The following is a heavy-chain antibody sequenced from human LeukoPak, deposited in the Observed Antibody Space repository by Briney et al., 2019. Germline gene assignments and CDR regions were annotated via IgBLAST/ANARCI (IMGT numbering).Heavy chain of an antibody. V-gene: IGHV3-11*01. CDR1: GFIFSDHY. Sequence: PGGSLRLSCAASGFIFSDHYMSWIRQAPGKGLEWISYITSSSSKMFYADSVKGRFTISRDNFKNSLFLQMDSLRVEDTAVYYCARRIVAAGGYFDSWGQGILVIVSS. CDR3: ARRIVAAGGYFDS. CDR2: ITSSSSKM. D-gene: IGHD5-12*01. J-gene: IGHJ4*02.